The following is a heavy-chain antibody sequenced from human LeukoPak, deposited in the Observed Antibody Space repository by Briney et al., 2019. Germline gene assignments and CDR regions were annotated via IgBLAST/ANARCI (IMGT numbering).Heavy chain of an antibody. V-gene: IGHV4-34*01. J-gene: IGHJ4*02. Sequence: SEALSLTCAVYGGSFSGYYWSWIRQPPGKGLEWIGEINHSGSTNYNPSLKSRVTISVDTSKNQFSLKLSSVTAADTAVYHCAREKGTIRKRYFDYWGQGTLVTVSS. CDR3: AREKGTIRKRYFDY. CDR2: INHSGST. CDR1: GGSFSGYY. D-gene: IGHD2-21*01.